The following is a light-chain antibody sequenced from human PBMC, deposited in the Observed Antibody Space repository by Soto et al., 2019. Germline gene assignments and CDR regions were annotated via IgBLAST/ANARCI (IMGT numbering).Light chain of an antibody. CDR1: QDISSY. V-gene: IGKV1-9*01. CDR3: QQLNNYPLT. J-gene: IGKJ4*01. Sequence: IQLTQSPSSLSASVGDRVTITCRASQDISSYLAWYQQKPGKAPKLLIHAISRLQSGVPSRFSGSGSGTEFTLGINSLQPEDFATYYCQQLNNYPLTFGGGTKVEIK. CDR2: AIS.